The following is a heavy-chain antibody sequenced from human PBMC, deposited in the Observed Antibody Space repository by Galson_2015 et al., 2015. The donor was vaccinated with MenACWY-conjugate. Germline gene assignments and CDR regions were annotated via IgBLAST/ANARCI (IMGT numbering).Heavy chain of an antibody. V-gene: IGHV3-23*01. CDR1: GFTFSTYA. CDR2: ISGVIGTA. CDR3: AKADKQTCYGATCYYFDS. Sequence: LRLSCAASGFTFSTYAISWVRRAPGKGLEWVSTISGVIGTAYQADSVKGRFTISRDDSKNTLYLQMNNLRAEDTALYICAKADKQTCYGATCYYFDSWGQGTLVTVSS. D-gene: IGHD4/OR15-4a*01. J-gene: IGHJ4*02.